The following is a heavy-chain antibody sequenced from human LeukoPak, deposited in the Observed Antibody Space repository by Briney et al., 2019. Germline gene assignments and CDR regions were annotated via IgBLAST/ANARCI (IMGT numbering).Heavy chain of an antibody. J-gene: IGHJ4*02. D-gene: IGHD6-13*01. V-gene: IGHV1-2*02. CDR1: GYTFTGYY. CDR3: ARSTGYSSSWHFDY. Sequence: ASVKVSCKASGYTFTGYYMHWVRQAPGQGLEWMGWINPNSGGTNYAQKFQGRVTMTRDTSISTAYMELSRLRSDDTAVYYCARSTGYSSSWHFDYWGQGTLVTVSS. CDR2: INPNSGGT.